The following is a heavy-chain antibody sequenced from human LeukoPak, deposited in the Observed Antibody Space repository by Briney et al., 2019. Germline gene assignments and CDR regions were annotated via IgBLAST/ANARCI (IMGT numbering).Heavy chain of an antibody. V-gene: IGHV3-30*01. CDR1: GFIFSAYA. J-gene: IGHJ4*02. Sequence: GGSLRLSRAASGFIFSAYAMHWVRQAPGKGLEWVAVISSDGSNEYYADSVKGRFTISRDNSKNTLYLQVNSLRPEDTAVYYCARDPGNYYDSSGFYYGWGQGTLVTVSS. CDR3: ARDPGNYYDSSGFYYG. D-gene: IGHD3-22*01. CDR2: ISSDGSNE.